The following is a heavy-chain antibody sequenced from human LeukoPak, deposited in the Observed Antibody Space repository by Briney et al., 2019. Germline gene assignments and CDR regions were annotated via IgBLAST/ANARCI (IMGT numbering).Heavy chain of an antibody. V-gene: IGHV3-49*04. CDR1: GFTFGDYA. CDR3: TSTVRHCSSTSCYYFDY. Sequence: GGSLRLSCTASGFTFGDYAMSWVRQAPGKGLEWVGFIRSKAYGGTTEYAASVKGRFTISRDDSKSIAYLQMNSLKTEDTAVYYSTSTVRHCSSTSCYYFDYWGQGALVTVSS. D-gene: IGHD2-2*01. J-gene: IGHJ4*02. CDR2: IRSKAYGGTT.